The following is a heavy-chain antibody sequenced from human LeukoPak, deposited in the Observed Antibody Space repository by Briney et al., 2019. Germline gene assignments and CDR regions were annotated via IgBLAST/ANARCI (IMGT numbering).Heavy chain of an antibody. V-gene: IGHV4-30-4*08. Sequence: SQTLSLTCTVSGGSISSGDYYWRWLRQPPGTGLEWIGYIYYSGSTYYNPSLKSRVTISVDTSKNQFSLKLSSVTAADTAVYYCARQPVIAAAGVDYWGQGTLVTVSS. J-gene: IGHJ4*02. D-gene: IGHD6-13*01. CDR3: ARQPVIAAAGVDY. CDR1: GGSISSGDYY. CDR2: IYYSGST.